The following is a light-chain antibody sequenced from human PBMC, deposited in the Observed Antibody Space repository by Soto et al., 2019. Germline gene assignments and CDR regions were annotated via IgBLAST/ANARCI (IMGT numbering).Light chain of an antibody. J-gene: IGLJ2*01. Sequence: SYELTQPPSVSVAPGQTARIPCGGKNIGSKSVHWYQQKSGQAHVLVVYDDSDRPSGSPERFSGSHSGNKATLTISRVEAVDEAYYYCQVWYASNYLHILFGGGTKVTVL. CDR2: DDS. CDR3: QVWYASNYLHIL. V-gene: IGLV3-21*02. CDR1: NIGSKS.